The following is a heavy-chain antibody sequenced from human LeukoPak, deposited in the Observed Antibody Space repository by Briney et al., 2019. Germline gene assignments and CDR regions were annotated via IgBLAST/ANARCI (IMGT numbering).Heavy chain of an antibody. CDR3: ARGLILRYFDWLLPSDNTPPPYYGMDV. J-gene: IGHJ6*02. CDR2: IYSGGST. CDR1: GFTVSSNY. D-gene: IGHD3-9*01. Sequence: GGSLRLSCAASGFTVSSNYMSWVRQAPGKGLEWVSVIYSGGSTYYADSVKGRFTISRDNSKNTLYLQMNSLRAEDTAVYYCARGLILRYFDWLLPSDNTPPPYYGMDVWGQGTTVTVSS. V-gene: IGHV3-66*01.